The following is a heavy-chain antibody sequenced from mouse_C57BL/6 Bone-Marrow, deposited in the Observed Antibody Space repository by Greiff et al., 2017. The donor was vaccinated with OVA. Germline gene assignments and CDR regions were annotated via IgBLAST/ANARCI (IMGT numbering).Heavy chain of an antibody. Sequence: VHVKQSGAELVRPGASVKLSCTASGFNIKDDYMHWVKQRPEQGLEWIGWIDPENGDTEYASKFQGKATITADTSSNTAYLQLSSLTSEDTAVYYCTPYYYGTFDYWGQGTTLTVSS. CDR2: IDPENGDT. CDR3: TPYYYGTFDY. V-gene: IGHV14-4*01. J-gene: IGHJ2*01. D-gene: IGHD1-1*01. CDR1: GFNIKDDY.